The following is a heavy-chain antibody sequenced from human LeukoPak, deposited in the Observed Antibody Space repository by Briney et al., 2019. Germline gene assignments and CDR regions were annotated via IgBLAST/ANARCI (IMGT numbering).Heavy chain of an antibody. V-gene: IGHV3-30-3*01. CDR3: ARDIVVVVAADEADY. D-gene: IGHD2-15*01. CDR1: GFTFSSYA. Sequence: GGSLRLSCAASGFTFSSYAMHWVRQAPGKGLEWVAVISYDGSNKYYADSVKGRFTISGDNSKNTLYLQMNSLRAEDTAVYYCARDIVVVVAADEADYWGQGTLVTVSS. J-gene: IGHJ4*02. CDR2: ISYDGSNK.